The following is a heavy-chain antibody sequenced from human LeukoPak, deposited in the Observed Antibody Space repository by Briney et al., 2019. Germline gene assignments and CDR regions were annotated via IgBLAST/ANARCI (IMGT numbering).Heavy chain of an antibody. CDR1: GFTFSSYG. CDR3: AKERQLAGNYYYYGMDV. J-gene: IGHJ6*02. V-gene: IGHV3-33*06. CDR2: IWYDGSNK. D-gene: IGHD6-13*01. Sequence: PGGSLRLSCAASGFTFSSYGMHWVRQAPGKGLEWVAVIWYDGSNKYYADSVKGRFTISRDNSKNTLYLQMNSLRAEDTAVYYCAKERQLAGNYYYYGMDVWGQGTTVTVSS.